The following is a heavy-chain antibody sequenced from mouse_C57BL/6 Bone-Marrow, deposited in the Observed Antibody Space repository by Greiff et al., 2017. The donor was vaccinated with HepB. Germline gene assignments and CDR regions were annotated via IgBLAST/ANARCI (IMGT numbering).Heavy chain of an antibody. CDR2: ISSGGDYI. J-gene: IGHJ4*01. Sequence: EVNVVESGEGLVKPGGSLKLSCAASGFTFSSYAMSWVRQTPEKRLEWVAYISSGGDYIYYADTVKGRFTISRDNARNTLYLQMSSLKSEDTAMYYCTRVYYSNYDSAMDYWGQGTSVTVSS. CDR1: GFTFSSYA. CDR3: TRVYYSNYDSAMDY. V-gene: IGHV5-9-1*02. D-gene: IGHD2-5*01.